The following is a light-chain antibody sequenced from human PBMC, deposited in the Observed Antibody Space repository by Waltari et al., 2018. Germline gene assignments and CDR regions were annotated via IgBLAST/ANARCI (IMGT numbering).Light chain of an antibody. V-gene: IGLV2-14*01. Sequence: QSALTQPASVSGSPGQPITISCTGTSSDVGGYNYVSWYQQRPGKAPKLIIYEVNNRPSGVSNRLSGSKSGHTASLTISGLQPEDEADYYCSSYRTTNTWVFGGATKLTVL. CDR2: EVN. CDR3: SSYRTTNTWV. J-gene: IGLJ3*02. CDR1: SSDVGGYNY.